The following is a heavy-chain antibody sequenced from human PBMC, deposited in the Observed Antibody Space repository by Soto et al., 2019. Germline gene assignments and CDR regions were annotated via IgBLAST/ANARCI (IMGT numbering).Heavy chain of an antibody. Sequence: GGPLRLSCAASGFTFSSYTMNWVRQAPGKWLEWVSSISSTSIYIYYADSLKGRFTISRDNARNSLFLQMNSLRPEDTAVYFCARDTAGPLDYWGQGTLVTVSS. CDR3: ARDTAGPLDY. J-gene: IGHJ4*02. CDR1: GFTFSSYT. CDR2: ISSTSIYI. D-gene: IGHD4-17*01. V-gene: IGHV3-21*01.